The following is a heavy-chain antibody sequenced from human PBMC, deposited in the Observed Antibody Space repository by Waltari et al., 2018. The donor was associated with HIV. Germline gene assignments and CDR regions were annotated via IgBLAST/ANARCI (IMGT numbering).Heavy chain of an antibody. CDR2: LSSNSDTI. D-gene: IGHD3-16*01. V-gene: IGHV3-48*01. Sequence: EVQLVEPGGGLVQPGGSLRLSCAASGFTFSASNLNWVRQAPGKGLEWVSFLSSNSDTIYYADSVKGRFTISRDNAKNSLFLQMNSLRAEDTAVYYCARGLGPWGQGALVTVSS. CDR1: GFTFSASN. J-gene: IGHJ4*02. CDR3: ARGLGP.